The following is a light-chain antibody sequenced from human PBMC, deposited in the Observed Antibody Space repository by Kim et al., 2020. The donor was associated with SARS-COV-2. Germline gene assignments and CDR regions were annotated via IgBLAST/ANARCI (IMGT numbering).Light chain of an antibody. V-gene: IGLV9-49*01. J-gene: IGLJ3*02. CDR2: VGTGGIVG. Sequence: ELTQPPSASASLGASVTLTCTLSSGYSNYKVDWYQQRPGKGPRFVMRVGTGGIVGSKGDGIPDRFSVLGSGLNRYLTIKNIQEEDESDYHCGADHGSGSNFVLWVFGGGTKLTVL. CDR1: SGYSNYK. CDR3: GADHGSGSNFVLWV.